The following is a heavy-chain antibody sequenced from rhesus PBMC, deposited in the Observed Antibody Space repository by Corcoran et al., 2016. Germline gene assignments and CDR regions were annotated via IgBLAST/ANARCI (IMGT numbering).Heavy chain of an antibody. V-gene: IGHV3-178*01. J-gene: IGHJ4*01. D-gene: IGHD3-28*01. Sequence: EVQLVESGGGLAKPGGSLRLSCAASGFTFSDYYMDWVRQAHGKGLEWVSRIRNVSCTPWDADSVKGRFTISRENANNTLYLQMNSLRAEDTAVYYCAREAHYYDSGFDYWGQGVLVTVSS. CDR3: AREAHYYDSGFDY. CDR1: GFTFSDYY. CDR2: IRNVSCTP.